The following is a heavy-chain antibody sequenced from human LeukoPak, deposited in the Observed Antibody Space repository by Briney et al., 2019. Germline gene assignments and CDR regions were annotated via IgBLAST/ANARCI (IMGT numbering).Heavy chain of an antibody. J-gene: IGHJ4*02. Sequence: SETLSLTCSVSGGSISSSDNFWAWIRQPPGKGLEWIATISYSGSTQYNPSLKSRVTISVDTSKNLLPLKLNSVTATDTAVYYCARHTSGSSLDYWGQGSLVTVSS. V-gene: IGHV4-39*01. CDR2: ISYSGST. CDR1: GGSISSSDNF. D-gene: IGHD2-2*01. CDR3: ARHTSGSSLDY.